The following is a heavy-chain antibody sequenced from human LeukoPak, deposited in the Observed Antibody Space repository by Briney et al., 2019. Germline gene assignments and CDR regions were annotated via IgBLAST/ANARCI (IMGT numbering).Heavy chain of an antibody. CDR1: GVSINEYY. CDR2: ISHTEGT. D-gene: IGHD3-9*01. V-gene: IGHV4-34*01. J-gene: IGHJ1*01. Sequence: PSETLSLTCGVLGVSINEYYWSWIRQSPGKGLEWIGEISHTEGTRYNPALESRVTMSVGTSESQLSLKLIFATAADTAVYYCARIRCGHSGSVCYNHWGLGTLVTVSS. CDR3: ARIRCGHSGSVCYNH.